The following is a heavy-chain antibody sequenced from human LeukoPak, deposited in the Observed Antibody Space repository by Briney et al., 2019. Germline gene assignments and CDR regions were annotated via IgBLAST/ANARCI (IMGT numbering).Heavy chain of an antibody. CDR3: ARGGATVTTHLGH. J-gene: IGHJ4*02. Sequence: GRSLGLSCAASGFTFNSYAMHWVRQAPGKGLEWVAVISYDGSNKYYADSVKGRFTISRDNSKNTLYLQMDSLRAEDTAVYHCARGGATVTTHLGHWGQGTLVTVSS. CDR2: ISYDGSNK. V-gene: IGHV3-30-3*01. D-gene: IGHD4-17*01. CDR1: GFTFNSYA.